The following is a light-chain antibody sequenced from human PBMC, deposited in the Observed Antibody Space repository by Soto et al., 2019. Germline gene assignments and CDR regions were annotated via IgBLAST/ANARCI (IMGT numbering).Light chain of an antibody. CDR1: QNIRNY. CDR3: QQYDNYPLT. CDR2: GAA. J-gene: IGKJ4*01. V-gene: IGKV1-17*01. Sequence: DIQMTQSPSSLSASVGDRVAITCRASQNIRNYLNWYQQKPGKAPKVLIYGAASLQSGVPSRFSGSASGTEFTLTISSLQPDDFATYYCQQYDNYPLTFGGGTKVDIK.